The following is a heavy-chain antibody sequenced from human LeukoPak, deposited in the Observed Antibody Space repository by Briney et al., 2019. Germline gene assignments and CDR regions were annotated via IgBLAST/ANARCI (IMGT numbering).Heavy chain of an antibody. J-gene: IGHJ6*03. CDR3: ARVRGLLANYYYYMDV. CDR2: ISSSSSTI. CDR1: GFTFSSYS. D-gene: IGHD2-15*01. V-gene: IGHV3-48*04. Sequence: GGSLRLSCAVSGFTFSSYSMNWVRQAPGKGLEWVSYISSSSSTIYYADSVKGRFTISRDNAKNSLYLQMNSLRAEDTAVYYCARVRGLLANYYYYMDVWGKGTTVTVSS.